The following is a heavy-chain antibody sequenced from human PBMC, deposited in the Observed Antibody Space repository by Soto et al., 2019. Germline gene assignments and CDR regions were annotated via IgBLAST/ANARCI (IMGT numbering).Heavy chain of an antibody. CDR3: ARAGFERLYFDQ. D-gene: IGHD1-1*01. CDR2: VCTSGRT. Sequence: EVPLVESGGDLIQPGGSLRLSCAASGFTVTNSYMAWVRQAPGKGLEWVSVVCTSGRTYHADSVKGRFTVSRDISTNMFFLQMNKLSAEDMATYYCARAGFERLYFDQWGRGTLVTVSS. J-gene: IGHJ4*02. V-gene: IGHV3-53*01. CDR1: GFTVTNSY.